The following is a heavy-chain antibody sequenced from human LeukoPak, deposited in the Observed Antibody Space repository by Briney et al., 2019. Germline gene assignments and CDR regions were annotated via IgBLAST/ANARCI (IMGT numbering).Heavy chain of an antibody. D-gene: IGHD3-3*01. J-gene: IGHJ4*02. CDR3: ARQAEDYDFWSGYYTGRDYFDY. CDR1: GGSISSSSYY. Sequence: SETLSLTCTVSGGSISSSSYYWGWIRQPPGKGLEWIGRIYYSGRPYYNPSLKSRVTISVDTSKNQFSLKLSSVTAADTAVYYCARQAEDYDFWSGYYTGRDYFDYWGQGTLVTVSS. V-gene: IGHV4-39*01. CDR2: IYYSGRP.